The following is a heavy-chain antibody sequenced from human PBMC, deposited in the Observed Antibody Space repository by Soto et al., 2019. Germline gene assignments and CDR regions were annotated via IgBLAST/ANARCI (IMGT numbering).Heavy chain of an antibody. J-gene: IGHJ3*02. D-gene: IGHD1-26*01. CDR3: ARDGGATTDDGFDI. Sequence: QVQLVESGGGLVRPGGSLRLSCAASGFTFRDYDMSWIRQAPGKGLEWVSCISSSGTATYYADSVKGRFTISRDNAKNSLYVEMNSLRAEDTAVYYCARDGGATTDDGFDIWGQGTMVTVSS. CDR1: GFTFRDYD. V-gene: IGHV3-11*04. CDR2: ISSSGTAT.